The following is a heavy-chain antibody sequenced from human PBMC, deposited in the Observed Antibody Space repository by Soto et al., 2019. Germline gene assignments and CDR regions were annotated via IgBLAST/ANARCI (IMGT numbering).Heavy chain of an antibody. V-gene: IGHV4-39*01. CDR1: GGSISSSSYY. J-gene: IGHJ4*02. CDR2: IYYSGST. CDR3: ANIRCSTSCYLFDY. D-gene: IGHD2-2*01. Sequence: SETLSLTCTVSGGSISSSSYYWGWIRQPPGKGLEWIGSIYYSGSTHYNPSLKSRVTISVDTSKNQFSLKLSSVTAADTAVYYCANIRCSTSCYLFDYWGQGTLVTVSS.